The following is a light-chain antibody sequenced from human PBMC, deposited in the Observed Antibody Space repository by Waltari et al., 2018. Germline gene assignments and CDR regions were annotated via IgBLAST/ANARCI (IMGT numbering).Light chain of an antibody. J-gene: IGLJ2*01. V-gene: IGLV2-23*02. CDR2: DVT. CDR3: CSYAGSDIYAV. CDR1: SSDVGAYDY. Sequence: QSALTQPASVSGSPGQSITISCTGTSSDVGAYDYVSWYQQHPGKAPKPMIYDVTKRPSGVSFRFSASKSGNTASLTIAGLQADDEADYYCCSYAGSDIYAVFGGGTKLTVL.